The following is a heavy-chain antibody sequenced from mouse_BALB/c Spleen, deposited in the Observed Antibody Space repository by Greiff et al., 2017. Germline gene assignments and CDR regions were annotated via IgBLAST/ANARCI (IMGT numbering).Heavy chain of an antibody. J-gene: IGHJ3*01. Sequence: QVHVKQSGAELVRPGTSVKVSCKASGYAFTNYLIEWVKQRPGQGLEWIGVINPGSGGTNYNEKFKSKATLTLDTSSSTAYMQLSSLTSEDSAVYYCSYDYEGGFAYWGQGTLVTVSA. D-gene: IGHD2-4*01. CDR1: GYAFTNYL. CDR2: INPGSGGT. CDR3: SYDYEGGFAY. V-gene: IGHV1-54*01.